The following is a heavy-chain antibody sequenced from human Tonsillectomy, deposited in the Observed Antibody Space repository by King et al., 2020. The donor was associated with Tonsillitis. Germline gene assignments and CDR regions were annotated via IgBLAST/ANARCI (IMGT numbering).Heavy chain of an antibody. V-gene: IGHV1-8*01. D-gene: IGHD5-24*01. CDR1: GYTFSSYD. Sequence: QLVQSGAEVKKPGASVKVSCKASGYTFSSYDINWVRQATGQGLEWMGWMNPNSGYTGYAQKFKGRVTMTRNTSISTAYMELSSLRSEDTALYYCARGYSVEMATIDEFDYWGQGTLVTVSS. J-gene: IGHJ4*02. CDR2: MNPNSGYT. CDR3: ARGYSVEMATIDEFDY.